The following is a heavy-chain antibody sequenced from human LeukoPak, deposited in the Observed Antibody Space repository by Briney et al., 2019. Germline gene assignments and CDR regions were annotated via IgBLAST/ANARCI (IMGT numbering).Heavy chain of an antibody. CDR1: GFTFSDYY. J-gene: IGHJ5*02. V-gene: IGHV3-53*01. CDR2: IYSGGST. Sequence: SGGSLRLSCAASGFTFSDYYMSWVRQAPGXGLEWVSLIYSGGSTYYADSVKGRFTISRDNSKNTLYLQLNSLRAEDTAVYYCARVFMPGEFDPWGQGTLVTVSS. CDR3: ARVFMPGEFDP. D-gene: IGHD3-16*01.